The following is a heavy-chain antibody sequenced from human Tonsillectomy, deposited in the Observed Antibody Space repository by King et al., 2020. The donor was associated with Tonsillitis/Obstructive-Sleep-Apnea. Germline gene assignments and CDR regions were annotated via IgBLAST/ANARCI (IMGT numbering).Heavy chain of an antibody. CDR3: ARGGGLRYFGNWIDP. J-gene: IGHJ5*02. CDR2: ISAYNGNT. Sequence: QLVQSGGEVKKPGASVKVSCKASGYIFTSYGISWVRQAPGQGLEWMGWISAYNGNTNHAQKFQGRVTMTTDTSTSTAYMELRSLRSDDTAVYYCARGGGLRYFGNWIDPWGQGTLVTVSS. V-gene: IGHV1-18*01. D-gene: IGHD3-9*01. CDR1: GYIFTSYG.